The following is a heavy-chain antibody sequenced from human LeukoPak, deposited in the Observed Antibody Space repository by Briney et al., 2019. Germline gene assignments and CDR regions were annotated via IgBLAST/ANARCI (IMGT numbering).Heavy chain of an antibody. CDR1: GGSISSSSYY. Sequence: PSETLSLTCTVSGGSISSSSYYWGWIRQPPGKGLEWIGSIYYSGSTYYNPSLKSRVTISVDTSKNQFSLKLSSVTAADTAVYYCATGEGNSSGYYYVQDNWFDPWGQGTLVTVSS. D-gene: IGHD3-22*01. J-gene: IGHJ5*02. CDR3: ATGEGNSSGYYYVQDNWFDP. CDR2: IYYSGST. V-gene: IGHV4-39*01.